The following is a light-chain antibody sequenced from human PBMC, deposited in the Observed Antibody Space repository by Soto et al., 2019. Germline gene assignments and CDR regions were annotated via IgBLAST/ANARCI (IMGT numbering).Light chain of an antibody. CDR2: WAS. J-gene: IGKJ4*01. CDR3: QQYYNTPVT. V-gene: IGKV4-1*01. CDR1: QSVLYSSNNKNY. Sequence: DIVMTQSPDSLAVSLGERATINCKSSQSVLYSSNNKNYLAWYQQKPGQPPKLLIYWASTRESGVPDRFGGSGSGTDFTLTISSLQAEDVAVYYCQQYYNTPVTFGGGTKLEIK.